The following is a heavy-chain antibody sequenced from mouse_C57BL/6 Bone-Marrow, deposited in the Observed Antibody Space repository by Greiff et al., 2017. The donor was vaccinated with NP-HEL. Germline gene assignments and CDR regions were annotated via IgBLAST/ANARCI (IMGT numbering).Heavy chain of an antibody. CDR1: GFTFSSYG. D-gene: IGHD1-1*01. Sequence: EVKLMESGGDLVKPGGSLKLSCAASGFTFSSYGMSWVRQTPDKRLEWVATISSGGSYTYYPDSVKGRFTISRDNAKNTLYLQMSSLKSEATAMYYCARFPLYYYGSSPSYCDYWGQGTPLTVSS. CDR2: ISSGGSYT. J-gene: IGHJ2*01. CDR3: ARFPLYYYGSSPSYCDY. V-gene: IGHV5-6*01.